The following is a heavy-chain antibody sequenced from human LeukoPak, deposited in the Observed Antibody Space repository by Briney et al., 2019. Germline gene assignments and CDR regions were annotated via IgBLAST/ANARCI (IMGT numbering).Heavy chain of an antibody. Sequence: GGSLRLSCAASGFTVSSNYMSWVRQAPGKGLEWVSAIGTVGDTHYPDSVKGRFTISRDNSKNTLYLQMNSLRAEDTAVYYCATEWDLDYWGQGTLVTVSS. CDR3: ATEWDLDY. V-gene: IGHV3-66*02. J-gene: IGHJ4*02. CDR1: GFTVSSNY. D-gene: IGHD1-26*01. CDR2: IGTVGDT.